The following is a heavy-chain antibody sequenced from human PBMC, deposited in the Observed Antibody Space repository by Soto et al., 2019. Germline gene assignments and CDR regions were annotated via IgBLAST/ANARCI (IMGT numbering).Heavy chain of an antibody. D-gene: IGHD6-13*01. J-gene: IGHJ5*02. Sequence: ASVKVSCKASGYTFTSYCMHWVRQAPGQGLEWMGIINPSGGSTSYAQEFQGRVTMTRDTSTSTVYMELSSLRSEDTAVYYCARAAIHGSSWYFWFDPWGQGALVNVSS. CDR2: INPSGGST. V-gene: IGHV1-46*01. CDR1: GYTFTSYC. CDR3: ARAAIHGSSWYFWFDP.